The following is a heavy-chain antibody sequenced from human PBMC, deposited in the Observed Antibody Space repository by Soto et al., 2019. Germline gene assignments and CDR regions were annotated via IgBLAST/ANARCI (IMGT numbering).Heavy chain of an antibody. V-gene: IGHV4-31*03. J-gene: IGHJ6*03. CDR2: IYYSGGT. Sequence: QVQLQASGPGLVKPSQTLSLTCTVSGGSISRGGYYWSWIRQHPGKGLEWIGYIYYSGGTYYNPALKSRVTISVDTSENQFSLRLSSGTAADTAVYYCARKDSGYADYMDVWGKGTTVTVSS. CDR3: ARKDSGYADYMDV. D-gene: IGHD5-12*01. CDR1: GGSISRGGYY.